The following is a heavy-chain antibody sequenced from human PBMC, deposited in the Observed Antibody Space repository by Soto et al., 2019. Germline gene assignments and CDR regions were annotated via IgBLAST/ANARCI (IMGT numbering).Heavy chain of an antibody. Sequence: PSETLSLTCTVSGGSISSYYWSWIRQPPGKGLEWIGYIYYSGSANYNPSLKSRVTISVDTSKNQFSLKLSSVTAADTAVYYCARGRAVAARQELDYWGQGTLATVSS. CDR2: IYYSGSA. J-gene: IGHJ4*02. V-gene: IGHV4-59*01. CDR3: ARGRAVAARQELDY. D-gene: IGHD6-19*01. CDR1: GGSISSYY.